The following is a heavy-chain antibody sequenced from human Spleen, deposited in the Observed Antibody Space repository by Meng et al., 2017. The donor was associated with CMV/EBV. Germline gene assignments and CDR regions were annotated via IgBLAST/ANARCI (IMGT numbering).Heavy chain of an antibody. J-gene: IGHJ6*02. CDR1: EFTFSSHW. CDR3: ARVAAAGRGMDV. D-gene: IGHD6-13*01. CDR2: INQDENQK. Sequence: ETLSLTCAASEFTFSSHWMTWVRQAPGKGLEWVANINQDENQKNYVDSVKGRFTISRDNAKNSLFLQMNRLGAEDTAVYYCARVAAAGRGMDVWGQGTTVTVSS. V-gene: IGHV3-7*04.